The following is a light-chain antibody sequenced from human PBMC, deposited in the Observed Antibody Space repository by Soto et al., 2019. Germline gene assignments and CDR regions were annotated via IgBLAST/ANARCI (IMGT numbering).Light chain of an antibody. Sequence: QSALTQPPSASGSPGQSVAISCTGTSSDVGGYNYVSWYQQHPGKAPKLIIYEVNKRPSGVPDRFSGSKSGNTASLTVSGLQAEDEADYYCSSDANSGVFGGGTKVTVL. CDR1: SSDVGGYNY. CDR2: EVN. V-gene: IGLV2-8*01. CDR3: SSDANSGV. J-gene: IGLJ3*02.